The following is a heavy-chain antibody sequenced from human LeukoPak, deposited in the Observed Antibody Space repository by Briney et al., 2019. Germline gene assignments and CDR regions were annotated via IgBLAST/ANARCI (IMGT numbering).Heavy chain of an antibody. V-gene: IGHV3-33*08. CDR2: IWYDGSNK. Sequence: PGTSLRLSCIISGFPFDTYGMHWACQAPGKGLEWVAVIWYDGSNKYYADSVKGRFTISRDNSKHTLYLQINSLRAEDTAVYYCARGVTRYCSSTSCYYFDYWGQGTLVTVSS. CDR3: ARGVTRYCSSTSCYYFDY. CDR1: GFPFDTYG. D-gene: IGHD2-2*01. J-gene: IGHJ4*02.